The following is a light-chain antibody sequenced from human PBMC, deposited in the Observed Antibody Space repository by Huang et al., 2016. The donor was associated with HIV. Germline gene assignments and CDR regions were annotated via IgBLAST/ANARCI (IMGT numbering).Light chain of an antibody. CDR2: DAS. CDR3: QHYDTVPYT. J-gene: IGKJ2*01. Sequence: DIQMTQSPSSLSAFVGDRVTITCQASQDITKFLNCYQQRPGKAPNLLIYDASNLETGVPSRFSGSGSGTDFTFTISSLQPEDSATYYCQHYDTVPYTFGQGTKLEIK. V-gene: IGKV1-33*01. CDR1: QDITKF.